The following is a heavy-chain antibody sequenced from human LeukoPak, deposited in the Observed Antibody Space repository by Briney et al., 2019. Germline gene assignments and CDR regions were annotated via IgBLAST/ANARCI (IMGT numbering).Heavy chain of an antibody. Sequence: SGGSLRLSCAASGFTVSSNYMSWVRQAPGKGLEWVSVIYSGGTTYYADSVKGRFTISRDNSKNTLYLQMNSLRAEDTAVYYCARSHNWNYVWDWFDPWGQGTLVTVSS. J-gene: IGHJ5*02. CDR2: IYSGGTT. D-gene: IGHD1-7*01. CDR3: ARSHNWNYVWDWFDP. CDR1: GFTVSSNY. V-gene: IGHV3-53*01.